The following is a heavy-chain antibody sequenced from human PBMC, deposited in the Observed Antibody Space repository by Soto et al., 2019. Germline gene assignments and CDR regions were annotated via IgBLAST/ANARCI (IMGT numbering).Heavy chain of an antibody. CDR1: GYTFTSYD. V-gene: IGHV1-8*01. CDR3: ARGLFELWSGIPLGGYYFDD. CDR2: MNPNSGNT. D-gene: IGHD2-21*01. J-gene: IGHJ4*02. Sequence: GASVKVSCKASGYTFTSYDINWVRQATGQGLEWMGWMNPNSGNTGYAQKFQGRVTMTRNTSISTAYMELSSLRSEDTAVYYCARGLFELWSGIPLGGYYFDDRGQGTLVTVSS.